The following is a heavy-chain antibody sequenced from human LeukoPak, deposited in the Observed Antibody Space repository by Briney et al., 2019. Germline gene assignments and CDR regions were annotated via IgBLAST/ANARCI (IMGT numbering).Heavy chain of an antibody. D-gene: IGHD3-10*01. V-gene: IGHV3-23*01. CDR1: GFIFSSYT. J-gene: IGHJ4*02. CDR2: ISGSGSSK. Sequence: PGGSLRLSCAASGFIFSSYTMSWVRQAPGKGLEWVSTISGSGSSKYYADSVKGRFTTSRDNSKTTLYLQMKSLRADDTAVYYCAKTRSYYGSGSSMYYFDYWGQGTLVTVSS. CDR3: AKTRSYYGSGSSMYYFDY.